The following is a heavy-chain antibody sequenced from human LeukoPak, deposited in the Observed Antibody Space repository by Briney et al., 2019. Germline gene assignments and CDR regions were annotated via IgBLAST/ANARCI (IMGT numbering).Heavy chain of an antibody. J-gene: IGHJ4*02. CDR1: GGSFSGYY. D-gene: IGHD6-19*01. CDR2: IYYSGIT. CDR3: ARQYSSGWYVFDY. V-gene: IGHV4-34*01. Sequence: SETLSLTCAVYGGSFSGYYWGWVRQPPGKGLEWIGCIYYSGITYYNPSLKSRVTISVDTSKNQFSLKLSSVTAADTAVYYCARQYSSGWYVFDYWGQGTLVTVSS.